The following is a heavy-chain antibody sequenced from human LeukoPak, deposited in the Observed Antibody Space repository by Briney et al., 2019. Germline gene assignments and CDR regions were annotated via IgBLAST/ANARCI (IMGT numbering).Heavy chain of an antibody. CDR1: GFTFSSYS. D-gene: IGHD6-19*01. V-gene: IGHV3-21*01. J-gene: IGHJ4*02. Sequence: GGSLRLSCAASGFTFSSYSMNWVRQAPGKGLEWVSSISSSSSYIYYADSVKGRLTISRDNAKNSLYLQMNSLRAEDTAVYYCARDTLRIAVAGTFDYWGQGTLVTVSS. CDR3: ARDTLRIAVAGTFDY. CDR2: ISSSSSYI.